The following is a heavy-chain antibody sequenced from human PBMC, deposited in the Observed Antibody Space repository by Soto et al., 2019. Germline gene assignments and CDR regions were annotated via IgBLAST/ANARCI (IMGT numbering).Heavy chain of an antibody. J-gene: IGHJ6*04. CDR2: VWYDGTTK. D-gene: IGHD5-12*01. CDR1: GSTFSNYG. V-gene: IGHV3-33*06. Sequence: GGSLRLSCAASGSTFSNYGMHWVRQAPGKGLEWVAVVWYDGTTKFYPDSVKGRFTISRDNSKNTLYLQMNSLRAEDTAVYYFAKSTGGYDSDLYYYYYGMDVWGKGTTVTVSS. CDR3: AKSTGGYDSDLYYYYYGMDV.